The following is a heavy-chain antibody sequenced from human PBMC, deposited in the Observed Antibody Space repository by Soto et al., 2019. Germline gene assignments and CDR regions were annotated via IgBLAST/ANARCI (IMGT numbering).Heavy chain of an antibody. Sequence: ASVKVSCKVSGYTLTELSIHWVRQAPGKGLEWMGGFDPEDGETIYAQKFQGRVTMTEDTSTDTAYMELSSLRSEDTAVYYCATVGGTTNYYYYGMDVWGQGTPITVSS. D-gene: IGHD1-7*01. V-gene: IGHV1-24*01. CDR3: ATVGGTTNYYYYGMDV. CDR2: FDPEDGET. CDR1: GYTLTELS. J-gene: IGHJ6*02.